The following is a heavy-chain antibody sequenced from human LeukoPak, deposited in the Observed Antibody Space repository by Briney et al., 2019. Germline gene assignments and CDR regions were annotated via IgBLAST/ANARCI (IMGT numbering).Heavy chain of an antibody. J-gene: IGHJ2*01. V-gene: IGHV3-33*01. Sequence: GRSLRLSCAASGFTFSSYGMHWVRQAPGKGLEGGAVIWYDGSNKYYADSAKGRFTISRDNSKNTLYLQMNSLRAEDTAVYYCARGYMGAVAGYFDLWGRGTLVTVSS. CDR2: IWYDGSNK. CDR3: ARGYMGAVAGYFDL. D-gene: IGHD6-19*01. CDR1: GFTFSSYG.